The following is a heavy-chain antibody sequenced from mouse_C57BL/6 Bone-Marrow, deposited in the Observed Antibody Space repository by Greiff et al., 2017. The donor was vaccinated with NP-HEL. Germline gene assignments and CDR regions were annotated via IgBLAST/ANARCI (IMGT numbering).Heavy chain of an antibody. J-gene: IGHJ2*01. CDR3: ARVYYDKCDYFDY. CDR1: GYTFTSYW. Sequence: QVQLQQPGTELVKPGASVKLSCKASGYTFTSYWMPWVKQRPGQGLEWIGNINPTNGGTNYNAKFKSKATLTVDKSSSTAYKKLSSMTSEDSAVYYCARVYYDKCDYFDYWGKGTTLTVSS. D-gene: IGHD2-4*01. CDR2: INPTNGGT. V-gene: IGHV1-53*01.